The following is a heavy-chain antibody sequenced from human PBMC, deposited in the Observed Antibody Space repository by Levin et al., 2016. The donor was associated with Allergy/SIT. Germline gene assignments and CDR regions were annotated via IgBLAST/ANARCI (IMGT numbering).Heavy chain of an antibody. CDR1: GFTFSDYH. CDR2: ISTSGAKT. CDR3: ARDVLHRGLKGAFGA. D-gene: IGHD5-24*01. V-gene: IGHV3-11*01. J-gene: IGHJ3*01. Sequence: GGSLRLSCVVSGFTFSDYHMHWIRQSPERGLEWIAHISTSGAKTNYADPVRGRFTVSRDDARNSLYLHMTSLRADDTAVYFCARDVLHRGLKGAFGAWGQGTRVTVS.